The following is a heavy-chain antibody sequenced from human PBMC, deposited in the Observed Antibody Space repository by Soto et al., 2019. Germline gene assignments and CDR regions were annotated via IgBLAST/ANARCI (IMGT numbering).Heavy chain of an antibody. D-gene: IGHD3-10*01. J-gene: IGHJ2*01. Sequence: GGSLRLSCAASGFTFSSYDMHWVRQATGKGLEWVSAIGTAGDTYYPGSVKGRFTISRENAKNSLYLQMNSLRAGDTAVYYCARGKREVRGVIIRSFDLWGRGTLVTVSS. CDR1: GFTFSSYD. CDR3: ARGKREVRGVIIRSFDL. V-gene: IGHV3-13*01. CDR2: IGTAGDT.